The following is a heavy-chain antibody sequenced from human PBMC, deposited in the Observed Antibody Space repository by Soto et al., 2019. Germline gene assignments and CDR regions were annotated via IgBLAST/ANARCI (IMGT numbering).Heavy chain of an antibody. CDR1: CGSISSGAYY. Sequence: PSETLSLTCTVSCGSISSGAYYWSWIRQHPGRGLEWIGYIYYSGSTYYNPSLKSRVTISVDTSKSQFSLKLSSVTAADTAVYYCARVRSGVGYNWFDPWGQGTLVTVSS. D-gene: IGHD3-16*01. V-gene: IGHV4-31*03. CDR2: IYYSGST. CDR3: ARVRSGVGYNWFDP. J-gene: IGHJ5*02.